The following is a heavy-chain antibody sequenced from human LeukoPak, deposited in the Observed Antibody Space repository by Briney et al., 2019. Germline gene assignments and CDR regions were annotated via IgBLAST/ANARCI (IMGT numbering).Heavy chain of an antibody. CDR3: TRATYYYDSSGYT. J-gene: IGHJ5*02. V-gene: IGHV3-73*01. D-gene: IGHD3-22*01. CDR2: IRSKANSYAT. Sequence: GGSLRLSCAASGFTFSGSAMHWVRQASGKGLEWVGRIRSKANSYATAYAASVKGRFTISRDDSKNTAYLQMDSLKTEDTAVYYCTRATYYYDSSGYTWGQETLVTVSS. CDR1: GFTFSGSA.